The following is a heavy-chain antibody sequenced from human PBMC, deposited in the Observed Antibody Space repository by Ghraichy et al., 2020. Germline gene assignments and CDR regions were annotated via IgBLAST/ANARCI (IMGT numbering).Heavy chain of an antibody. V-gene: IGHV3-73*01. Sequence: GGSLRLSCAASGFSFSGSAMHWVRQASGKGLEWVGHIRSKANSYATAYAASVKGRFTISRDDSKNTAYLQMNRLRAEDTAVYYCARDGGMDVWGQGTTVTVSS. CDR1: GFSFSGSA. CDR3: ARDGGMDV. CDR2: IRSKANSYAT. J-gene: IGHJ6*02. D-gene: IGHD5-24*01.